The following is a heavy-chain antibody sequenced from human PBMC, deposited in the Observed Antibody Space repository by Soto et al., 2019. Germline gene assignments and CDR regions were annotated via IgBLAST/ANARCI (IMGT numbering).Heavy chain of an antibody. D-gene: IGHD6-13*01. J-gene: IGHJ5*02. CDR3: AKGGSSWTEWFDP. CDR2: INASSGAT. CDR1: GYPLTAKY. Sequence: GQLVQSGAEVKKPGASVKVSCKASGYPLTAKYLHWVRQAPGQGLEWMGWINASSGATKEAQKLRGRVTMTRDTSIRAAYMELSRLTSDGTAVYYCAKGGSSWTEWFDPWGQGTLVTVSS. V-gene: IGHV1-2*02.